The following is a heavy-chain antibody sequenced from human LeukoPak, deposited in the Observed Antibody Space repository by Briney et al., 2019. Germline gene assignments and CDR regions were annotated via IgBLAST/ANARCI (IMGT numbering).Heavy chain of an antibody. CDR1: GFTFSSYE. D-gene: IGHD4-23*01. Sequence: PGGSLILSCAASGFTFSSYEMNWVRQAPGKGLEWVSYIRSSGNTIYYADSVKGRFTISRDNAKNTLYLQMNSLRAEDTAVYYCARDLDYGGYSNFDYWGQGTLVTVSS. J-gene: IGHJ4*02. V-gene: IGHV3-48*03. CDR2: IRSSGNTI. CDR3: ARDLDYGGYSNFDY.